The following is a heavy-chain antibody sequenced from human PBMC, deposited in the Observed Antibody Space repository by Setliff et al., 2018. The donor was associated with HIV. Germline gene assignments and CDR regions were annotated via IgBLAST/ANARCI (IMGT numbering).Heavy chain of an antibody. Sequence: GGSLRLSCAASGFIFSSKWMHWVRQVPGKGLVWVSRIDTDGSITSYADSVKGRFTISRDNSKSTLYLQMTNLRAEDTALYFCAKGAGPTTHAEPFDSWGQGTLVTVSS. D-gene: IGHD1-26*01. CDR2: IDTDGSIT. J-gene: IGHJ4*02. CDR1: GFIFSSKW. V-gene: IGHV3-74*01. CDR3: AKGAGPTTHAEPFDS.